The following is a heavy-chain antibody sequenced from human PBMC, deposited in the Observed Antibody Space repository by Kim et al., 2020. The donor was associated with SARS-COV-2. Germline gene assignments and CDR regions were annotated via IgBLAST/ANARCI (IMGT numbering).Heavy chain of an antibody. V-gene: IGHV4-59*09. J-gene: IGHJ4*02. Sequence: PSLKSLVTISVDTSKHQFSLKLSSVTAADTAVYYCARGRVDILTGSQIDYWGQGTLVTVSS. D-gene: IGHD3-9*01. CDR3: ARGRVDILTGSQIDY.